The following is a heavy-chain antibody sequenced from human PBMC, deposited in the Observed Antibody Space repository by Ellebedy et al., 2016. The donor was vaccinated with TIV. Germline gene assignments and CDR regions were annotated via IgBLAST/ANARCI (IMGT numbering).Heavy chain of an antibody. CDR2: IYFSGST. D-gene: IGHD6-19*01. CDR3: ARRSSYWSALDF. J-gene: IGHJ4*02. Sequence: MPSETLSLTCTVSGGSISSSSYYWGWIRQPPGKGLEWIGSIYFSGSTYYNPSLKSRVTTSVDTSKNQFSLKLSSVTAADTAVYYCARRSSYWSALDFWGQGTLATVSS. CDR1: GGSISSSSYY. V-gene: IGHV4-39*01.